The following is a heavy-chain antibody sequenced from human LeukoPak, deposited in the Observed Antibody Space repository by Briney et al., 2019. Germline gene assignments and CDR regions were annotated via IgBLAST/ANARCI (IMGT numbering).Heavy chain of an antibody. D-gene: IGHD6-19*01. CDR1: GFTFSSYW. Sequence: PGGSLRLSCAASGFTFSSYWMSWVRQAPGKGLEWVANIKQDGSEKYYVDSVKGRFTISRDNAKNSLYLQMNSLRAEDTAVYYCTTEIPRSSWYAGWFDPWGQGTLVTVSS. CDR3: TTEIPRSSWYAGWFDP. J-gene: IGHJ5*02. V-gene: IGHV3-7*01. CDR2: IKQDGSEK.